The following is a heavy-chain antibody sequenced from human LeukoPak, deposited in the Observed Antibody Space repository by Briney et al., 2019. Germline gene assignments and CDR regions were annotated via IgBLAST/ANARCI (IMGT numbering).Heavy chain of an antibody. CDR3: ARASRAGDSARGYFDL. V-gene: IGHV3-13*05. Sequence: GGSLRLSCSASGFTFSIYDMHWVRQPTGKGLEWVSGIHPAGDPYYPGSVKGRFTISRETANNSLSLQMNSLRVGDTAVYYCARASRAGDSARGYFDLWGRGTLVTVSS. J-gene: IGHJ2*01. D-gene: IGHD7-27*01. CDR2: IHPAGDP. CDR1: GFTFSIYD.